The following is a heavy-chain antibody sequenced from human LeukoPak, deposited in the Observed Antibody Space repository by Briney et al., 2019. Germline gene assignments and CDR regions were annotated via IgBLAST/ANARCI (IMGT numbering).Heavy chain of an antibody. CDR3: AHRPMGNWFDP. V-gene: IGHV2-5*01. J-gene: IGHJ5*02. Sequence: SGPTLVKPTQTLTLTCTFSGFSLSTSGVGVGWIRQPPGKALEWPALIYWNDDKRYSPSLKSRLTITKDTSKNQVVLTMTNMDPVDTATYYCAHRPMGNWFDPWGQGTLVTVSS. CDR2: IYWNDDK. CDR1: GFSLSTSGVG. D-gene: IGHD1-26*01.